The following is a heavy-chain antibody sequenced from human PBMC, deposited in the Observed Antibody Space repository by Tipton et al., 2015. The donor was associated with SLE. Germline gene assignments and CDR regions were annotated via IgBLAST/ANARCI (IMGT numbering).Heavy chain of an antibody. V-gene: IGHV4-39*07. CDR3: AREMDSSGPTFDY. CDR1: GGSISSSSYY. CDR2: IYYSGST. D-gene: IGHD6-19*01. J-gene: IGHJ4*02. Sequence: GLVKPSETLSLTCTVSGGSISSSSYYWGWIRQPPGKGLEWIGSIYYSGSTNYNPSLKSRVTISIDTSKNQFSLKLSSVTAADTAVYYCAREMDSSGPTFDYWGQGTLVTVSS.